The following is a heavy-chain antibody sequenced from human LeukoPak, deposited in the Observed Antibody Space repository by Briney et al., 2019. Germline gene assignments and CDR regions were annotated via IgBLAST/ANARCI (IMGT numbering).Heavy chain of an antibody. CDR3: AREFYGPYYYGMDV. CDR1: GGTFSSYA. D-gene: IGHD4-17*01. V-gene: IGHV1-69*13. J-gene: IGHJ6*02. CDR2: IIPIFGTA. Sequence: SVKVSCKASGGTFSSYAISWVRQAPGQGLEWMGGIIPIFGTANYAQKFQGRVTITADESTSTAYMELSSLKSEDTAVYYCAREFYGPYYYGMDVWGQGTTVTVSS.